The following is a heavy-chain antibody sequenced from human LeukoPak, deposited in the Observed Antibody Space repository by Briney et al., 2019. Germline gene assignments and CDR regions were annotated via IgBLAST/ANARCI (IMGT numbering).Heavy chain of an antibody. CDR1: GGTFSSYA. CDR3: ARDKTRLGGATTFFDY. Sequence: VASVKVSCKASGGTFSSYAISWVRQAPGQGLEWMGRIIPILGIANYAQKFQGRVTITADKSTSTAYMELSSLRSEDTAVYYCARDKTRLGGATTFFDYWGQGTLVTVSS. V-gene: IGHV1-69*04. J-gene: IGHJ4*02. CDR2: IIPILGIA. D-gene: IGHD1-26*01.